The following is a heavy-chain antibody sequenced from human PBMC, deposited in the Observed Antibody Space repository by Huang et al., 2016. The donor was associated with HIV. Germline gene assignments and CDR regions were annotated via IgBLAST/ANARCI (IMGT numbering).Heavy chain of an antibody. CDR1: GFTFSSYW. D-gene: IGHD3-3*01. CDR3: ARGGWYYDFWSGYYYFDY. V-gene: IGHV3-74*01. Sequence: EVQLVESGGGLVQPGGSLRLSCAASGFTFSSYWMHWVRQAQGKGLVWVSRINSEGSSTSYADSVKGRFTISRDNAKNTLYLQMNSLRAEDTAVYYCARGGWYYDFWSGYYYFDYWGQGTLVTVSS. J-gene: IGHJ4*02. CDR2: INSEGSST.